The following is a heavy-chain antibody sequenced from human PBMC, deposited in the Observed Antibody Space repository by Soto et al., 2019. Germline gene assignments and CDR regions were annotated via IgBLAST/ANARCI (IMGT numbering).Heavy chain of an antibody. CDR1: GFTFSSYW. Sequence: EVQLVESGGGLVQPGGSLRLSCAASGFTFSSYWMHWVRQAPGKGLVWVSRTNEDGSIINYADSVKGRFTISRDNAKNTLYLEMNSLSAEDTAVYYCARESEDLTSNFDYWGQGTLVTVSS. J-gene: IGHJ4*02. CDR3: ARESEDLTSNFDY. CDR2: TNEDGSII. V-gene: IGHV3-74*01.